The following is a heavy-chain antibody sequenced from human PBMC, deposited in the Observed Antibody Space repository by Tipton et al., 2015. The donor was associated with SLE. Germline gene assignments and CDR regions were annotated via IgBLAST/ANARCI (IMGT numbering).Heavy chain of an antibody. CDR3: ARQRGYYDGTPFPPWNFDL. V-gene: IGHV4-28*02. Sequence: TLSLTCNVSVYSISSSHWWGWIRQPPGKGLEWIGHIYYGGTIYYNPSLKSRVTMSIDTSKNQFSLRLSSVTAADTAMYYCARQRGYYDGTPFPPWNFDLWGRGTQVTVSS. J-gene: IGHJ2*01. CDR2: IYYGGTI. D-gene: IGHD3-16*01. CDR1: VYSISSSHW.